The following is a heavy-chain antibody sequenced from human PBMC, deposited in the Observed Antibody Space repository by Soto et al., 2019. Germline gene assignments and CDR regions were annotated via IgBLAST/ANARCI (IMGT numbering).Heavy chain of an antibody. V-gene: IGHV3-48*03. D-gene: IGHD1-26*01. CDR1: GFTFSSYE. Sequence: LRLSCTASGFTFSSYEMTWVRQAPGKGLEWISYITSGGTTYYADSAKGRFTISRDNAKNSLYLHLNSLTAEDTAIYYCARVLYATWSSFDYWGQGTLVTVSS. J-gene: IGHJ4*02. CDR3: ARVLYATWSSFDY. CDR2: ITSGGTT.